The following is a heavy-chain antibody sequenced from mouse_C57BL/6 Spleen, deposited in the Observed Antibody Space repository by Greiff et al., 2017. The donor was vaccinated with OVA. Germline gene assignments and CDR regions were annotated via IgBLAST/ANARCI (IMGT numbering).Heavy chain of an antibody. CDR2: IYPGDGDT. V-gene: IGHV1-82*01. CDR3: ARKATVVAHFDY. D-gene: IGHD1-1*01. CDR1: GYAFSSSW. Sequence: VHLVESGPELVKPGASVKISCKASGYAFSSSWMNWVKQRPGKGLEWIGRIYPGDGDTNYNGKFKGKATLTADKSSSTAYMQLSSLTSEDSAVYFCARKATVVAHFDYWGQGTTLTVSS. J-gene: IGHJ2*01.